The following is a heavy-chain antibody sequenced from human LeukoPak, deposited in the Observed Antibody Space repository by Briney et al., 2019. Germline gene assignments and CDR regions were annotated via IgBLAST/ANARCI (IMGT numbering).Heavy chain of an antibody. D-gene: IGHD3-10*01. CDR1: GFTFSTYW. CDR2: IDNDGSAT. CDR3: ARVVVPVVRGVIMDWFDP. V-gene: IGHV3-74*01. J-gene: IGHJ5*02. Sequence: GGYLRLSCAASGFTFSTYWMHWVRQAPGKGLVWVSHIDNDGSATSYADSVKGRFTVSRDNAKNTLYLQMNSLRAEDTAVYYCARVVVPVVRGVIMDWFDPWGQGALVTVSS.